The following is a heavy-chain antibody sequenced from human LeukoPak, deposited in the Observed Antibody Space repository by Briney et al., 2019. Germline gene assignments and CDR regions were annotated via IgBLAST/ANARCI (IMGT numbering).Heavy chain of an antibody. Sequence: GGSLRLSCAASGFTFSNAWMSWVRQAPGKGLDWVGRIKSKTDGGTTDYAAPVKGRFTISRDDSKNTLYLQMNSLKTEDTAVYYCTTVSSDSVWGSYRPYYFDYWGQGTRVTVSS. CDR3: TTVSSDSVWGSYRPYYFDY. J-gene: IGHJ4*02. V-gene: IGHV3-15*01. CDR1: GFTFSNAW. CDR2: IKSKTDGGTT. D-gene: IGHD3-16*02.